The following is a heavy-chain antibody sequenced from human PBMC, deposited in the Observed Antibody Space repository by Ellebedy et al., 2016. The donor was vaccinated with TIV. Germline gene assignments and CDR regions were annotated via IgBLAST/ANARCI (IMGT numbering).Heavy chain of an antibody. CDR2: ISSSTSII. V-gene: IGHV3-48*02. D-gene: IGHD3-10*02. CDR1: GFTFSSYS. Sequence: GESLKISCAASGFTFSSYSMNWVRQAPGKGLEWVSYISSSTSIIYYADSVKGRFTISRDNAKNSRYLQMNSMRDEDTAVYYCASGLTMYYFDYWGQGTLVTVSS. CDR3: ASGLTMYYFDY. J-gene: IGHJ4*02.